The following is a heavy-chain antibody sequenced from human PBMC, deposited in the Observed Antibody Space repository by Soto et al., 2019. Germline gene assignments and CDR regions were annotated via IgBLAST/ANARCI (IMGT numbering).Heavy chain of an antibody. CDR3: AHKRADCIGPACYHWFDP. J-gene: IGHJ5*02. CDR2: IYWDDDE. Sequence: QITLKESGPTLVKPTQTLTLTCTFSGFSLSTSGVAVGWIRQPPGKALEWLALIYWDDDERYSPSLKTRLTITKDTSKNQVFLTTTHMDPVDTATCYCAHKRADCIGPACYHWFDPWGQGTLVTVSS. V-gene: IGHV2-5*02. CDR1: GFSLSTSGVA. D-gene: IGHD2-2*01.